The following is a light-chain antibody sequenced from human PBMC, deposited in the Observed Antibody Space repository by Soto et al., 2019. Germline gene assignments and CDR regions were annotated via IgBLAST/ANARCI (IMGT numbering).Light chain of an antibody. CDR2: SNN. V-gene: IGLV1-47*02. Sequence: QSVLTQPPSASGTPGQRVTISCSGRSANIGNNYVCWYQQLPGTAPKLLIYSNNQRPSGVPDRFSGSKSDTSASLAISGLRSEDEADYYCVSWDDSLSGLVFGTGTKLTVL. CDR3: VSWDDSLSGLV. CDR1: SANIGNNY. J-gene: IGLJ1*01.